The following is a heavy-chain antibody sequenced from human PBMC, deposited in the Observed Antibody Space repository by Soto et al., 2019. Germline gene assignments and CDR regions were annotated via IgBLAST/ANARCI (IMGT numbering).Heavy chain of an antibody. CDR2: IYYSGST. V-gene: IGHV4-59*01. CDR3: ARTLDYGDENDYYYYMDV. J-gene: IGHJ6*03. D-gene: IGHD4-17*01. Sequence: SETLSLTCTVSGGSISSYYWSWIRQPPGKGLEWIGYIYYSGSTNYNPSLKSRVTISVDTSKNQFSLKLSSVTAADTAVYYCARTLDYGDENDYYYYMDVWGKGTTVTVSS. CDR1: GGSISSYY.